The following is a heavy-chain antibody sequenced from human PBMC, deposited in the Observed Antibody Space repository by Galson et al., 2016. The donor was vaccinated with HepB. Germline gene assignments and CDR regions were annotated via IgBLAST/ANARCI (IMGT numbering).Heavy chain of an antibody. CDR1: GFTFRSYG. CDR3: ARDWREAQPRNGMDV. V-gene: IGHV3-33*01. CDR2: VWYDGTKK. Sequence: SLRLSCAASGFTFRSYGMHWVRQAPGKGLEWVAVVWYDGTKKDYVDSVKGRFTISRDNSKNTLYLQMNSLRAEDTAVYYCARDWREAQPRNGMDVWGQGTTVTVSS. J-gene: IGHJ6*02. D-gene: IGHD1-1*01.